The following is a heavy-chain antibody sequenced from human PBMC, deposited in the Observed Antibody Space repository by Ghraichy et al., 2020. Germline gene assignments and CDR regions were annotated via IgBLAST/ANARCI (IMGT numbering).Heavy chain of an antibody. Sequence: SGPTLVKPTQTLTLTCTFSGSPFSSDGDGVGWIRQPQGKALEWLAHIYWDYDERYSPSLRNRLTITKDTSKNQVVLTMTNMDPEDSATYYCAHRKVNYGMDVWGQGTTVTVSS. J-gene: IGHJ6*02. CDR3: AHRKVNYGMDV. CDR1: GSPFSSDGDG. V-gene: IGHV2-5*02. CDR2: IYWDYDE.